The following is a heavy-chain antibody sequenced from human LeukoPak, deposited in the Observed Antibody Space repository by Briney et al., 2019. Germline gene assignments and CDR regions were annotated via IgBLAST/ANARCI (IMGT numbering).Heavy chain of an antibody. J-gene: IGHJ6*03. CDR2: INHSGST. CDR3: ARGNVVVPAAIGFYYYMDV. D-gene: IGHD2-2*02. V-gene: IGHV4-34*01. CDR1: GGSFSGYY. Sequence: PSETLSLTCAVYGGSFSGYYWSWIRQPPGKGLEWIGEINHSGSTNYNPSLKSRVTISVDTSKNQFSLKLSSVTAADTAVYYCARGNVVVPAAIGFYYYMDVWGKRTTVTVSS.